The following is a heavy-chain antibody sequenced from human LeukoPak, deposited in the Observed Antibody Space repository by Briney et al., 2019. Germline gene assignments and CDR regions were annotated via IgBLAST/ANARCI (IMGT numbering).Heavy chain of an antibody. CDR2: IGGSGGNT. Sequence: GGSLRLSCAASGFTFSTYAMNWVRQAPGKGLEWVSSIGGSGGNTHYGGSVKGRFTVSRDNSKNTLHLQMNSLRVEDTAVYYCAKAPYFYSGMDVWGQGTTVTVSS. V-gene: IGHV3-23*01. J-gene: IGHJ6*02. CDR3: AKAPYFYSGMDV. CDR1: GFTFSTYA.